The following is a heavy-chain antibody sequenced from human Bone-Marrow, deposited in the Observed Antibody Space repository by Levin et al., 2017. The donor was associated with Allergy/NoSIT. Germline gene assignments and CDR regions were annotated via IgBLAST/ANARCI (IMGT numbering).Heavy chain of an antibody. V-gene: IGHV3-74*01. J-gene: IGHJ4*02. CDR2: SNEDGSIK. CDR3: SRDLLGADDY. Sequence: GGSLRLSCAASGFTFSRYWMHWVRQAPGKGLEWVSRSNEDGSIKNYADSVKDRFTISRDNVKNTLYLQMNSLRAEDTAVYYCSRDLLGADDYWGQGTLVTVSS. D-gene: IGHD4-17*01. CDR1: GFTFSRYW.